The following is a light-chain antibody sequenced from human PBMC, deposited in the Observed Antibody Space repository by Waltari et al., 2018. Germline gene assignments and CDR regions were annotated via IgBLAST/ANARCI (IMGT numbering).Light chain of an antibody. J-gene: IGKJ2*01. V-gene: IGKV4-1*01. CDR2: GAF. CDR1: QSVLYSSNNKNY. Sequence: DIVMTQSPDSLAVSLGERATINCKSSQSVLYSSNNKNYLAWYQQKPGQPPKLLIYGAFTREAGVPYRFSGSGSGTDFTLTISSLQAEDVAVYYCQQYYSTPRTFGQGTKLEIK. CDR3: QQYYSTPRT.